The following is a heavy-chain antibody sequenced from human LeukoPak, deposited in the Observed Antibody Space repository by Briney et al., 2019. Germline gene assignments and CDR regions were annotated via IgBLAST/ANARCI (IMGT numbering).Heavy chain of an antibody. CDR1: GCTFSSYA. Sequence: SVKVSCKASGCTFSSYAISWVRQAPGQGLEWMGGIIPIFATANYAQKFQGRVTITADESTSTAYMELSSLRSEDTAVYYCARVVVPAYYYYMDVWGKGTTVTVSS. CDR2: IIPIFATA. CDR3: ARVVVPAYYYYMDV. D-gene: IGHD2-2*01. V-gene: IGHV1-69*01. J-gene: IGHJ6*03.